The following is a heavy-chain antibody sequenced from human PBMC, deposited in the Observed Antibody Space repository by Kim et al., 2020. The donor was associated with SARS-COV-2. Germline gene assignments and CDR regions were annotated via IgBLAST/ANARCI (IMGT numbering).Heavy chain of an antibody. V-gene: IGHV3-30*18. D-gene: IGHD6-13*01. CDR1: GFTFSSYG. J-gene: IGHJ4*02. CDR2: ISYDGSNK. Sequence: LSLTCAASGFTFSSYGMHWVRQAPGKGLEWVAVISYDGSNKYYADSVKGRFTISRDNSKNTLYLQMNSLRAEDTAVYYCAKDGGIAAAGTLGYWGQGTLVPVSS. CDR3: AKDGGIAAAGTLGY.